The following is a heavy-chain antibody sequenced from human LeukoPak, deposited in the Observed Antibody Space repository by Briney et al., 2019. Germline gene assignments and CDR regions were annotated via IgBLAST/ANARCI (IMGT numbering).Heavy chain of an antibody. D-gene: IGHD3-22*01. CDR3: SRGLDSRKLGY. CDR1: GASFSSGDQY. J-gene: IGHJ4*02. CDR2: IHPSGTL. Sequence: SETLSLTCTVSGASFSSGDQYWNWIRQSPGKGLEWVGSIHPSGTLYNNPSLESRVTISIDTSKNQFSLNLNSVTAADTAVYFCSRGLDSRKLGYWGQGTLVTVSS. V-gene: IGHV4-31*03.